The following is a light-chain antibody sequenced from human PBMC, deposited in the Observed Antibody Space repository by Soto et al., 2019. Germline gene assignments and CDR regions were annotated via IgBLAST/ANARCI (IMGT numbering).Light chain of an antibody. V-gene: IGKV1-5*03. CDR3: QQYGSSHPIT. Sequence: DIQITQSPSSLSASVGDRVTITFRASQTISSWLAWYQQKPGKAPKLLIYKASTLKSGVPSRFIGSGSGTDFTLTISRLEPEDFAVYYCQQYGSSHPITFGQGTRLEIK. CDR2: KAS. CDR1: QTISSW. J-gene: IGKJ5*01.